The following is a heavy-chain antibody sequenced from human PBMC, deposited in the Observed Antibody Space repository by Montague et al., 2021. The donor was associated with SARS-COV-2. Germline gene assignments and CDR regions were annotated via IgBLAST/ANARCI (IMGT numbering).Heavy chain of an antibody. Sequence: SETLSLTCTVSGGSISGYFWSWIRQSPGKGLEWIGYIYYSGTTKYNPSLKRRVAISLETSKNQFSLKLNSVTAADTAAYYCAATDYCASGKYDFWGQGTLVTVSS. CDR1: GGSISGYF. CDR3: AATDYCASGKYDF. V-gene: IGHV4-59*08. CDR2: IYYSGTT. D-gene: IGHD3-10*01. J-gene: IGHJ4*02.